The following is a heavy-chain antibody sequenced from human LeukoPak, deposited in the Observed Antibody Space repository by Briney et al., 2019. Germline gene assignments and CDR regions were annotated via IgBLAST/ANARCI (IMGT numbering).Heavy chain of an antibody. CDR2: INPSGGST. CDR3: ARVKSYYYDTSDKDAFDI. Sequence: ASVKVSCKTSGYTFTSYYMHWVRQAPGQGLEWMGIINPSGGSTSYTQKFQGRVTMTRDTSTSTVYMELSSLRSEDTAVYYCARVKSYYYDTSDKDAFDIWGQGTMVTVSS. D-gene: IGHD3-22*01. J-gene: IGHJ3*02. CDR1: GYTFTSYY. V-gene: IGHV1-46*01.